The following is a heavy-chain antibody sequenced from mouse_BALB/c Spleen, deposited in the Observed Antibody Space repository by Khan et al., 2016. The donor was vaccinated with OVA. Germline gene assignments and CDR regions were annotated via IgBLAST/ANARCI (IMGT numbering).Heavy chain of an antibody. Sequence: QVQLQQSGAELVRPGVSVKLSCKSSGYIFTDFTIHWVKQSPVQGLEWIAIICPCSDDASYNQNFKDKATLTADKSSSTAYMQLTSLKSEDSAVYLWAREGAGDWFANWGQGTLVTVS. V-gene: IGHV1-76*01. J-gene: IGHJ3*01. CDR1: GYIFTDFT. D-gene: IGHD3-3*01. CDR3: AREGAGDWFAN. CDR2: ICPCSDDA.